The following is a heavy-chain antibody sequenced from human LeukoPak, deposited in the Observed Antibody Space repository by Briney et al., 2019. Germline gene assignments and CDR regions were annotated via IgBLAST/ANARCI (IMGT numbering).Heavy chain of an antibody. CDR2: IYDGGGT. CDR3: ARAFQYGSGSHPYSL. D-gene: IGHD3-10*01. J-gene: IGHJ4*02. V-gene: IGHV3-66*01. Sequence: PGGSLRLSCAASGFSVSNNYMSWVRQAPGKGLEWVSGIYDGGGTYYADSVKGRFTISRDNFKNTVYLQVYSLRAEDTAMYYCARAFQYGSGSHPYSLWGQGTVVTVS. CDR1: GFSVSNNY.